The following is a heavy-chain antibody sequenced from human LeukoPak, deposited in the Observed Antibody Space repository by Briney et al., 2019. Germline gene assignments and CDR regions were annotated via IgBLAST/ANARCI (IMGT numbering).Heavy chain of an antibody. V-gene: IGHV3-30-3*01. J-gene: IGHJ4*02. CDR3: ARDGLAAEIDY. CDR2: ISYDGSNK. Sequence: GGSLRLSCAASGFTFSSYAMHWVRQAPGKGLEWVAVISYDGSNKYYADSVKGRFTISRDNSKNTLYLQMNSLRAEDTAVYYCARDGLAAEIDYGRQGTLVTVSS. CDR1: GFTFSSYA. D-gene: IGHD6-25*01.